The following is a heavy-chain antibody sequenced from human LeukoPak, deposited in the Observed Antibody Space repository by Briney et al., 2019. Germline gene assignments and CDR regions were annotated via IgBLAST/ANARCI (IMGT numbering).Heavy chain of an antibody. CDR3: AKAPALSNL. J-gene: IGHJ2*01. V-gene: IGHV3-23*01. CDR1: GFTFSSYA. CDR2: LSGSGGNT. Sequence: GGSLRLSCAASGFTFSSYAMSWVRQAPGKGLEWVSTLSGSGGNTYYADSVKGRVTISRDNSKNTLYLQMNSLRAEDTAVYYCAKAPALSNLWGRGTLVTVSS.